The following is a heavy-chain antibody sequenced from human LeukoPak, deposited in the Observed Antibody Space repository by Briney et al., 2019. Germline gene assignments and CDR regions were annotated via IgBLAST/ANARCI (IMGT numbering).Heavy chain of an antibody. Sequence: KSSETLSLTCTVSGGSISSYYWSWIRQPPGKGLEWIGYIYYSGSTNYNPSLKSRVTISVDTSKNQFSLKLSSVTAADTAVYYCARGRYEVSGQQLEYWGQGTLVTVPS. CDR1: GGSISSYY. V-gene: IGHV4-59*01. J-gene: IGHJ4*02. D-gene: IGHD6-13*01. CDR2: IYYSGST. CDR3: ARGRYEVSGQQLEY.